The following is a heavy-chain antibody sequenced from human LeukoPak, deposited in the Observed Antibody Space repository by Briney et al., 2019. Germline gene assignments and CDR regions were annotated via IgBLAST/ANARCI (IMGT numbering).Heavy chain of an antibody. CDR2: ISYDGSNK. D-gene: IGHD3-22*01. J-gene: IGHJ4*02. Sequence: GRSLRLSCAASGFTFSSYAMHWVRQAPGKGLEWVAVISYDGSNKYYADSVKGRFTISRDNAKNTLYLQMNSLRAEDTAVYYCAREGPYYDSSGLDYWGQGTLVTVSS. CDR3: AREGPYYDSSGLDY. CDR1: GFTFSSYA. V-gene: IGHV3-30-3*01.